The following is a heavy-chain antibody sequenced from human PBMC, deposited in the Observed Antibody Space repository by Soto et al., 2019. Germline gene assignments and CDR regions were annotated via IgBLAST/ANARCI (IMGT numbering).Heavy chain of an antibody. CDR1: GFTFSSYG. Sequence: PGGSLRLSCAASGFTFSSYGMHWVRQAPGKGLEWVAVISYDGSNKYYADSVKGRFTISRDNAKNTLYLQMNSLRAEDTAVYYCARDLIAAAGKFWFDPWGQGTLVTSPQ. J-gene: IGHJ5*02. CDR3: ARDLIAAAGKFWFDP. CDR2: ISYDGSNK. D-gene: IGHD6-13*01. V-gene: IGHV3-30*03.